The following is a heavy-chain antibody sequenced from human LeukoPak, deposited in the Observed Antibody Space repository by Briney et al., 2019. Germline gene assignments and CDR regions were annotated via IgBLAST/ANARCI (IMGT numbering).Heavy chain of an antibody. J-gene: IGHJ4*02. Sequence: GGSLRLSCAASGFTSSSYGMHWVRQAPGKGLEWVAFIRYDGSNKYYADSVKGRFTISRDNSKNTLYLQMNSLRAEDTAVYYCAKGPFSGSYLNYWGQGTLVTVSS. V-gene: IGHV3-30*02. CDR1: GFTSSSYG. CDR3: AKGPFSGSYLNY. D-gene: IGHD1-26*01. CDR2: IRYDGSNK.